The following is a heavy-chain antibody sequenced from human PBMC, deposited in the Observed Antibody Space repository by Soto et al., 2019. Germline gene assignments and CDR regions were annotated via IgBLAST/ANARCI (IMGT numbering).Heavy chain of an antibody. CDR2: ISSSGSTT. Sequence: PGGSLRLSCAASGFTFYTYEMNWVRQAPGKGLEWVSYISSSGSTTYYADSVKGRFTISRDNAKNSLYLQMNSLRAEDTAIYYCASRGGGGGPFDFWGQGTMVTVSS. D-gene: IGHD3-16*01. CDR1: GFTFYTYE. CDR3: ASRGGGGGPFDF. V-gene: IGHV3-48*03. J-gene: IGHJ3*01.